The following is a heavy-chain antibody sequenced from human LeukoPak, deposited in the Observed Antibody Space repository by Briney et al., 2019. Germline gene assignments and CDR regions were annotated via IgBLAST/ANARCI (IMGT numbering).Heavy chain of an antibody. CDR1: GFTFSSYW. D-gene: IGHD1-14*01. Sequence: GSLRLSCAASGFTFSSYWMSWVRQAPGKGPEWVAHIKENGNEQYYADSVKGRFTISRDNAKKSLCLQMNSLRAEDTALYYCARGPGDFDASDIWGQGTVVTVSS. CDR2: IKENGNEQ. CDR3: ARGPGDFDASDI. V-gene: IGHV3-7*01. J-gene: IGHJ3*02.